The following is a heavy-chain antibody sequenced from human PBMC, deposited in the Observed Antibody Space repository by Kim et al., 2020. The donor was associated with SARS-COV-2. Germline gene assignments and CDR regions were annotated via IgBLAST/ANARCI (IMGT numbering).Heavy chain of an antibody. J-gene: IGHJ5*02. V-gene: IGHV1-69*13. Sequence: SVKVSCKASGGTFSSYAISWVRQAPGQGLEWMGGIIPIFGTANYAQKFQGRVTITADESTSTAYMELSSLRSEDTAVYYCARAYCGGDCYPGGNWFDPWGQGTLVTVSS. D-gene: IGHD2-21*02. CDR1: GGTFSSYA. CDR3: ARAYCGGDCYPGGNWFDP. CDR2: IIPIFGTA.